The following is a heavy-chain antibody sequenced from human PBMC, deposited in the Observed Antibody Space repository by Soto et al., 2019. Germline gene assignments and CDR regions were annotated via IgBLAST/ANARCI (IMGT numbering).Heavy chain of an antibody. J-gene: IGHJ6*03. Sequence: QVPLVQSGAEVKKPGASVKVSCKASGYTFTSYGISWVRQAPGQGLEWMGWISAYNGNTNYAQKLQGRVTMTTDTSTSTAYMELRSLRSDDTAVYYCARVLRDTARPPTLGYYYYMDVWGKGTTVTVSS. CDR3: ARVLRDTARPPTLGYYYYMDV. D-gene: IGHD5-18*01. CDR2: ISAYNGNT. CDR1: GYTFTSYG. V-gene: IGHV1-18*01.